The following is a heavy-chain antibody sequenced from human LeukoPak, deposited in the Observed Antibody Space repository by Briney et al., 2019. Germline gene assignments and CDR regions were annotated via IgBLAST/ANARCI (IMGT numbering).Heavy chain of an antibody. D-gene: IGHD3-10*01. V-gene: IGHV3-30*04. CDR3: AKVRRVDWFGESYYMDV. CDR1: GFTFSCYA. J-gene: IGHJ6*03. CDR2: ISYDENNK. Sequence: GGSLRLSCAASGFTFSCYAMHCVRQAPGKGLEWVAVISYDENNKYYADSVKGRFTISRDNSKNTLYLQMNSLRAEDTAVYYCAKVRRVDWFGESYYMDVWGKGTTVTISS.